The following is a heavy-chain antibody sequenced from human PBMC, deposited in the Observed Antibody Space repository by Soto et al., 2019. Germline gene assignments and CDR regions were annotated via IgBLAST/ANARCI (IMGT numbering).Heavy chain of an antibody. Sequence: RSQTLSLTCAISGDSVSSNTASWNWIRQSPSRGLEWLGRTYFRSKWYNDYAFSVKSRIITNPDTSNNQFSLQLNSVTPEDTAVYFCAKGDNLGPKTGYAFDPWGQGIMVTVSS. CDR2: TYFRSKWYN. CDR1: GDSVSSNTAS. V-gene: IGHV6-1*01. D-gene: IGHD5-12*01. J-gene: IGHJ5*02. CDR3: AKGDNLGPKTGYAFDP.